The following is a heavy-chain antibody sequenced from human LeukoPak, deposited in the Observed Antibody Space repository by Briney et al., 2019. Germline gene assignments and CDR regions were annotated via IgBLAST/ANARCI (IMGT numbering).Heavy chain of an antibody. D-gene: IGHD6-19*01. Sequence: ASVKVSCKASGYTFTDYYMHWVRQAPGQGPEWMGVISPSGGSTTYAQKFQGRVTLTRDMSTSTDYLELSSLRSEDTAVYYCARGPDSGWYYFDYWGQGTLVTVSS. J-gene: IGHJ4*02. CDR3: ARGPDSGWYYFDY. CDR2: ISPSGGST. CDR1: GYTFTDYY. V-gene: IGHV1-46*01.